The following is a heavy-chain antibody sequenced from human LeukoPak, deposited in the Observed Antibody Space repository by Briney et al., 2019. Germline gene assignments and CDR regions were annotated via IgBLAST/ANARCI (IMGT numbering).Heavy chain of an antibody. CDR3: AKWGDYDILTGYYDSDY. J-gene: IGHJ4*02. D-gene: IGHD3-9*01. Sequence: GASLRLSCAASGFTFSNYAMSWVRQAPGKGLEWVSAVSGRDDSTYYADSVKGRFTISRDTSKNTLYLQMNNLRAEDTAVYYCAKWGDYDILTGYYDSDYWGQGTLVTVSS. CDR2: VSGRDDST. V-gene: IGHV3-23*01. CDR1: GFTFSNYA.